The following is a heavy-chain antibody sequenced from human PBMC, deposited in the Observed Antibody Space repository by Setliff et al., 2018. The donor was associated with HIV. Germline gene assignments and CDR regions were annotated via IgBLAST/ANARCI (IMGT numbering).Heavy chain of an antibody. CDR3: ARVGWDYYDSSGVGEFDY. CDR1: GGSISSGSNY. J-gene: IGHJ4*02. CDR2: IYTSGST. D-gene: IGHD3-22*01. V-gene: IGHV4-61*09. Sequence: PSETLSLTCTVSGGSISSGSNYWSWIRQPAGKGLEWIGHIYTSGSTNYNPSLKSRVTISVDTSKNQFSLKLSSVTAADTAVYYCARVGWDYYDSSGVGEFDYWGQGTLVTVSS.